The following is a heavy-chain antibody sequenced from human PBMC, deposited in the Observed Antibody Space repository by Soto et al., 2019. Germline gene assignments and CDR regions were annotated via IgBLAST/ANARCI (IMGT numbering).Heavy chain of an antibody. D-gene: IGHD3-9*01. Sequence: EVQLVESGGGLVKPGGSLRLSCAASEFTFSSYSMNWVRQAPGKGLEWVSSISSSSSYIYYADSVKGRFTISRDNAKNSLYLQMNSLRAEDTAVYYCAREIRGYYDILTGYYYMDVWGKGTMVTVS. J-gene: IGHJ6*03. CDR2: ISSSSSYI. CDR3: AREIRGYYDILTGYYYMDV. V-gene: IGHV3-21*01. CDR1: EFTFSSYS.